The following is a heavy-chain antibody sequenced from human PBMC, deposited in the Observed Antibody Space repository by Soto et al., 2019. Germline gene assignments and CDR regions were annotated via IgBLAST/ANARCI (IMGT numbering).Heavy chain of an antibody. CDR2: IHSSAST. CDR3: ARDQGVAAAGITWFDP. V-gene: IGHV4-4*07. Sequence: RSLTSSVPVASMNSYHWSWIRQPAGKGLEWIGHIHSSASTNYNPSLKSRVTMSVDTSKNQFSLRLMSLTAADTAVYYCARDQGVAAAGITWFDPWGQGSLVTVSS. J-gene: IGHJ5*02. CDR1: VASMNSYH. D-gene: IGHD6-13*01.